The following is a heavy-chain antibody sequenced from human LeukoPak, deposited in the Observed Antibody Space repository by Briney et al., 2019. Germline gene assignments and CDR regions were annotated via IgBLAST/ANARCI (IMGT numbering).Heavy chain of an antibody. D-gene: IGHD5-18*01. CDR3: ARGAGAAMVTPDY. V-gene: IGHV1-2*02. J-gene: IGHJ4*02. Sequence: ASVKVSCKASGYTLTGYYMHWVRQAPGQGLEWMGWINPNSGGTNYAQKFQGRVTMTRDTSISTAYMELSRLRSDDTAVYYCARGAGAAMVTPDYWGQGTLVTVSS. CDR2: INPNSGGT. CDR1: GYTLTGYY.